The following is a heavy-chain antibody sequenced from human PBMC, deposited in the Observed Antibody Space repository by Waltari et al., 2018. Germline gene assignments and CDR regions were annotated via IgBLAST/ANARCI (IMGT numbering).Heavy chain of an antibody. J-gene: IGHJ6*02. CDR2: MNPNSGNT. CDR3: ARDKVVVAYYYYGMDV. D-gene: IGHD2-15*01. CDR1: GYTFTSSD. V-gene: IGHV1-8*01. Sequence: QVQLVQSGAEVKKPGAAVKVSCKASGYTFTSSDITGVRQATGQGLEWMGWMNPNSGNTGYAQKFQGRVTMTRNTSISTAYMELSSLRSEDTAVYYCARDKVVVAYYYYGMDVWGQGTTVTVSS.